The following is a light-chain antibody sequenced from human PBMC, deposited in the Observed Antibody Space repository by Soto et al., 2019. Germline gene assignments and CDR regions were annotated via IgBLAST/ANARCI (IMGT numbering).Light chain of an antibody. V-gene: IGKV1-5*01. J-gene: IGKJ5*01. Sequence: DIQMTQSPSTLSASIGDRVNITCRASQSINTWLAWSQQKPGKAPKLLIYDASTLESGAPSRFSGSGSGTEFTLTINSLQPDDFATYYCQQYNSFPITFGQGTRLEI. CDR1: QSINTW. CDR3: QQYNSFPIT. CDR2: DAS.